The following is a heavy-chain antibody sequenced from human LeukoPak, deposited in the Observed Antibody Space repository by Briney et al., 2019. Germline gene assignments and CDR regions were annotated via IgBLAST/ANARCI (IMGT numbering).Heavy chain of an antibody. CDR3: AGDRGITITKDFDY. CDR1: GSTLAESY. Sequence: ASVKVSCKASGSTLAESYIHWLRQAPGKGLEWMGGYDPEEGGIIYAQKFLDRVTMTEDTSTTTAYMEVSSLRSEDTAVYFCAGDRGITITKDFDYWGQGTVVTVSS. CDR2: YDPEEGGI. D-gene: IGHD1-1*01. J-gene: IGHJ4*02. V-gene: IGHV1-24*01.